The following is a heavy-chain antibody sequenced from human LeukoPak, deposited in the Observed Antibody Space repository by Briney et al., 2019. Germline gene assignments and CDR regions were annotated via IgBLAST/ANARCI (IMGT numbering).Heavy chain of an antibody. CDR3: AKMTDSAPYSSGTFDS. CDR2: ISDTGDKT. V-gene: IGHV3-23*01. D-gene: IGHD3-10*01. Sequence: GGSLRLSCSASGFTLRSYAMGWVRQAPGKGLEWVSAISDTGDKTYYADSVKGRFTISRDNSRNTLYLQMSRLRAEDTALFYCAKMTDSAPYSSGTFDSWGQGTLVTVSS. J-gene: IGHJ4*02. CDR1: GFTLRSYA.